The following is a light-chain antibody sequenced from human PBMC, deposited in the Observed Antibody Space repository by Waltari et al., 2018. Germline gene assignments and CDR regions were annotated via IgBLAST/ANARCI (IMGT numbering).Light chain of an antibody. J-gene: IGKJ1*01. V-gene: IGKV1-9*01. CDR2: AAS. CDR3: QQYDTSPQT. CDR1: QGISSY. Sequence: IQLTQSPSSLSASVGDRATITCRPSQGISSYLAWYQQKPGKAPKLLIYAASTLQSGVPSRFSGSGSGTDFTLTISSLQPEDFATYYCQQYDTSPQTFGQGTKVEIK.